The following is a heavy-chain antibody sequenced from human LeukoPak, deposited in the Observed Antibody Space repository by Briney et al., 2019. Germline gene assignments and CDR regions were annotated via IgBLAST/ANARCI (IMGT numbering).Heavy chain of an antibody. V-gene: IGHV3-33*06. J-gene: IGHJ4*02. D-gene: IGHD3-22*01. CDR3: AKDDSSGYYLDY. CDR2: IWYDGSNK. CDR1: GFTFSSYG. Sequence: GRSLRLSCAASGFTFSSYGMHWVRQAPGKGLEWVAVIWYDGSNKYYADSVKGRFTISRDNSKNKLYLQMNSLRAEDTAVYYCAKDDSSGYYLDYWGQGTLVTVSS.